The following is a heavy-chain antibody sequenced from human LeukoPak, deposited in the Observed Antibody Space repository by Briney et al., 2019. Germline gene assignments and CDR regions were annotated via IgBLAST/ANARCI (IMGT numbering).Heavy chain of an antibody. D-gene: IGHD3-10*01. V-gene: IGHV1-2*02. CDR3: ARDPGTYGRRPITMLTWYFDL. CDR2: INPNSGGT. CDR1: GYTFTGYY. Sequence: GASVKVSCKASGYTFTGYYMHWVRQAPGQGLEWMGWINPNSGGTNYAQKFQGRVTMTRDTSISTAYMELSRLRSDDTAVYYCARDPGTYGRRPITMLTWYFDLWGQGTLVTVSS. J-gene: IGHJ2*01.